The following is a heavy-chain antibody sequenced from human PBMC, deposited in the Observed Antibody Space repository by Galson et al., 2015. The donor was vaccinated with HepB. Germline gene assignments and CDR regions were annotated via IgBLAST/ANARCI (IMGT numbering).Heavy chain of an antibody. CDR3: ARDKGQWGRYGMDV. Sequence: SVKVSCKASGYTFTGYYMHWVRQAPGQGLEWMGWINPNSGGTNYAQKFQGWATMTRDTSISTAYMELSRLRSDDTAVYYCARDKGQWGRYGMDVWGQGTTVTVSS. D-gene: IGHD6-19*01. V-gene: IGHV1-2*04. CDR1: GYTFTGYY. CDR2: INPNSGGT. J-gene: IGHJ6*02.